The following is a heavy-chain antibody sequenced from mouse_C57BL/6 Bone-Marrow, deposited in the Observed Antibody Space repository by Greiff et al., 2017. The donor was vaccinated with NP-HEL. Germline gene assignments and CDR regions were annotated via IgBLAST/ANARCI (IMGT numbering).Heavy chain of an antibody. J-gene: IGHJ1*03. CDR1: GYTFTSYW. CDR2: IYPGSGST. D-gene: IGHD1-1*01. Sequence: QVQLQQSGAELVKPGASVKMSCKASGYTFTSYWITWVKQRPGQGLEWIGDIYPGSGSTNYNEKFKSKATLTVDTSSSTAYMQLSSLTSEDSAVYYCARLGSSYYVHWYFDVWGTGTTVTVSS. V-gene: IGHV1-55*01. CDR3: ARLGSSYYVHWYFDV.